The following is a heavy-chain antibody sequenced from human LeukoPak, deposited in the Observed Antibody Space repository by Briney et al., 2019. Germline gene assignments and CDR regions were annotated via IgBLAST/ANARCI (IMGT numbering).Heavy chain of an antibody. CDR1: GFTFGDYG. J-gene: IGHJ6*03. V-gene: IGHV3-20*04. Sequence: GGSLRLSCAASGFTFGDYGMSWVRQAPGRGLEWVSGINWNGGSTGYADSVKGRFTISRDNAKNSLYLQMNSLRAEDTALYYCAVSPRDYYYYMDVWGKGTTVTVSS. CDR2: INWNGGST. CDR3: AVSPRDYYYYMDV.